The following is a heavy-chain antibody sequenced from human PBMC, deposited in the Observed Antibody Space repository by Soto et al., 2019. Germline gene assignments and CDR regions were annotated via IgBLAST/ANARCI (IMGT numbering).Heavy chain of an antibody. D-gene: IGHD4-17*01. CDR2: FYSVGST. Sequence: PVRSLRLSCAASGFTVSSNYMSWVRQAPGKGLEWVSVFYSVGSTYYADSVKGRFTISRDNSKNTLYLQMNSLRAEDTAVYYCARDTDYYGMDVWVQGTTVTVSS. J-gene: IGHJ6*02. CDR1: GFTVSSNY. CDR3: ARDTDYYGMDV. V-gene: IGHV3-53*01.